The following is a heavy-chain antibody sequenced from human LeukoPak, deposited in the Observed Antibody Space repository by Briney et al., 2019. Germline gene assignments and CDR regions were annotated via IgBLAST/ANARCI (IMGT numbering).Heavy chain of an antibody. CDR1: GGTFSSYA. V-gene: IGHV1-69*13. Sequence: SVTVSYKASGGTFSSYAISWVRQAPGQGREWMGGIIASFGRANYAQKFQGRDTINEDESTSKAYMELSRLRYEDTAVDDCVRDRGSGYSGYDYNYWGQGTLVTVSS. D-gene: IGHD5-12*01. CDR3: VRDRGSGYSGYDYNY. CDR2: IIASFGRA. J-gene: IGHJ4*02.